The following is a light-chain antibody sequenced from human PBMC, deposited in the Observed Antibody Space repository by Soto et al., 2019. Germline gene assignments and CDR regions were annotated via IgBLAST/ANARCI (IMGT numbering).Light chain of an antibody. Sequence: QSVLTQPPSVSGAPGQRVTISCTGNNSNIGAGYDVHWYQQLPGTAPKLLMYANKNRPSGVPDRFSGSKSGTSASLAITGLQAEDEADYYCQSYDSSLSGYVFGGGTKVTVL. J-gene: IGLJ3*02. CDR1: NSNIGAGYD. CDR2: ANK. V-gene: IGLV1-40*01. CDR3: QSYDSSLSGYV.